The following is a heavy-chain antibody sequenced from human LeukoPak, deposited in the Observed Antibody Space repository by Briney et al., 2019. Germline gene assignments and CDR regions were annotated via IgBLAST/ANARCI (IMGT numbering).Heavy chain of an antibody. D-gene: IGHD4-17*01. CDR1: GYTFTSYG. CDR2: ISGYNGDT. CDR3: ARAFGSVTTKRGFDY. V-gene: IGHV1-18*01. J-gene: IGHJ4*02. Sequence: ASVKVSCKASGYTFTSYGINWVRQAPGQGLEWMGSISGYNGDTNYAQKLQGRVTMTTDTSTSTAYMELRSLRSDDTAVYYCARAFGSVTTKRGFDYWGQGTLVTVSS.